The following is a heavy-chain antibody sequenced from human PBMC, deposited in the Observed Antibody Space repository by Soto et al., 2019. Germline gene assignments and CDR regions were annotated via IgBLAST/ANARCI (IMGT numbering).Heavy chain of an antibody. CDR3: VAGYDFWSGCFDP. D-gene: IGHD3-3*01. Sequence: QVQLVQSGAEVKKPGSSVKVSCKASGGTFSSYAISWVRQAPGQGLEWMGGIIPIFGTASYAEKFQGRVTITADKSTSTAYMELSSLRSEDTAVYYCVAGYDFWSGCFDPWGQGTLVTVSS. CDR2: IIPIFGTA. V-gene: IGHV1-69*06. CDR1: GGTFSSYA. J-gene: IGHJ5*02.